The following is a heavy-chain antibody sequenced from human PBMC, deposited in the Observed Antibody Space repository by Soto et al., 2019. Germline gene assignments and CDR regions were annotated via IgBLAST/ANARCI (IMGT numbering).Heavy chain of an antibody. CDR2: IYYSGST. J-gene: IGHJ6*02. CDR1: GGSISSYY. V-gene: IGHV4-59*01. Sequence: QVQLQESGPGLVKPSETLSLTCTVSGGSISSYYWSWIRQPPGKGLEWIGYIYYSGSTNYNPSLKSRVTISVDTSKNQFSLKLSSVTAADTAVYYCARDIQVATINPRSYYYYGMDVWGQGTTVTVSS. D-gene: IGHD5-12*01. CDR3: ARDIQVATINPRSYYYYGMDV.